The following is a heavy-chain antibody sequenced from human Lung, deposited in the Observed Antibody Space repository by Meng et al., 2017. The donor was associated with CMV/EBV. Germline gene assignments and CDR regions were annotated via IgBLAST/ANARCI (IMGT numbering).Heavy chain of an antibody. CDR2: ISSSGSIK. Sequence: GGSLRLXXAASGFIFSDYYMTWIRQAPGKGLEWVAYISSSGSIKKYADSVEGRFTISRDNAKKSLYLQMNSLGAEDTAFYYCARDFSAVHNWFDAWGRGTLVTVSS. CDR1: GFIFSDYY. J-gene: IGHJ5*02. CDR3: ARDFSAVHNWFDA. V-gene: IGHV3-11*04. D-gene: IGHD1-26*01.